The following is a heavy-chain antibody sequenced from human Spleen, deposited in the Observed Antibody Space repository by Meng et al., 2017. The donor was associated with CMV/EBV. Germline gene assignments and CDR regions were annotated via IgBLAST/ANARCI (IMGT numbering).Heavy chain of an antibody. Sequence: GGSLRLSCTTSGFIFSSYSMNWVRQAPGKGLEWVSHISSRSNTIYYRDSVRGRFTISRDNAKDSLYLQMSSLRAEDTALYYCVRHGNDNPKYYGMDVWGQGTAVTVSS. CDR1: GFIFSSYS. V-gene: IGHV3-48*04. CDR2: ISSRSNTI. D-gene: IGHD3-16*01. J-gene: IGHJ6*02. CDR3: VRHGNDNPKYYGMDV.